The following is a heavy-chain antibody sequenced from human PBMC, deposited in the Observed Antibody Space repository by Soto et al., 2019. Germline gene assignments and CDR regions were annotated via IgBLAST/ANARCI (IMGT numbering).Heavy chain of an antibody. D-gene: IGHD2-15*01. CDR1: GDTVSSNSVA. CDR3: GRSEEDSDYYYYGMDV. Sequence: PSQTLSLTCVGSGDTVSSNSVAWNWVRQSPSRGLEWLGRTYYRSRWYSDYAVSVRSRIDINADTSKNQVSLQLNSVTPEDPAVYYCGRSEEDSDYYYYGMDVWGQGTTVTVSS. J-gene: IGHJ6*02. V-gene: IGHV6-1*01. CDR2: TYYRSRWYS.